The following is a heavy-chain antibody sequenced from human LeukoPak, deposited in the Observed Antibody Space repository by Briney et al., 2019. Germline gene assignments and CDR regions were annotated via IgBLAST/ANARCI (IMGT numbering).Heavy chain of an antibody. J-gene: IGHJ6*02. D-gene: IGHD3-22*01. CDR2: ISYDGSNK. V-gene: IGHV3-30-3*01. Sequence: GGSLRLSCAASGFTFSSYAMHWVRQAPGKGLEWVAVISYDGSNKYYADSVKGRFTISRDNSRNTLYLQMNSLRAEDTAVYYCAKVYYYDSSGNYYYYYGMDVWGQGTTVTVSS. CDR1: GFTFSSYA. CDR3: AKVYYYDSSGNYYYYYGMDV.